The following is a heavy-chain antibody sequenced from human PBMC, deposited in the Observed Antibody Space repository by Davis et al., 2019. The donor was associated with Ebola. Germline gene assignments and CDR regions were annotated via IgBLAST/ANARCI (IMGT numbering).Heavy chain of an antibody. Sequence: ASVKVSCKTSGYTFTDYYIHWVRHAPGQGLEWMGWINPKNGATNYAQKFRGRVTVTRDTSVNTAYLQLSSLRPNDTAVYFCARDVDSSGYYYARYFDYWGQGTLVTVAS. CDR1: GYTFTDYY. CDR2: INPKNGAT. CDR3: ARDVDSSGYYYARYFDY. V-gene: IGHV1-2*02. J-gene: IGHJ4*02. D-gene: IGHD3-22*01.